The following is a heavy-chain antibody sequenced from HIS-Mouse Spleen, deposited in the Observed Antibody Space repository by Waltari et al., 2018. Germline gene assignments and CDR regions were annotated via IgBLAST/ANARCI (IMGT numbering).Heavy chain of an antibody. D-gene: IGHD6-13*01. CDR2: IYYSGST. CDR3: AREIPYSSSWYDWYFDL. J-gene: IGHJ2*01. Sequence: QLQLQESGPGLVKPSETLSLTCTVSGGSISSSSYYWGWIRQPPGKGLEWIGSIYYSGSTYPNPSHKSRVTITGDTSKNQFALTLSSVTAADTAVYYCAREIPYSSSWYDWYFDLWGRGTLVTVSS. CDR1: GGSISSSSYY. V-gene: IGHV4-39*07.